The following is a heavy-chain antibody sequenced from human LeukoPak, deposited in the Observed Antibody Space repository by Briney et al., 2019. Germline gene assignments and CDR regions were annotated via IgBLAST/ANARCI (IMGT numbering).Heavy chain of an antibody. J-gene: IGHJ6*02. CDR3: ARAPCSSTSCCDDSYYCRAV. Sequence: SVQVSCKASGYTFTSYDINWVRQATGQGLEWMGWMNPNSVNTGYAPKFQGRVTMTRNTSISTAYMELSSLRSEDTAVYYCARAPCSSTSCCDDSYYCRAVWGQGTPLTVS. CDR2: MNPNSVNT. D-gene: IGHD2-2*01. CDR1: GYTFTSYD. V-gene: IGHV1-8*01.